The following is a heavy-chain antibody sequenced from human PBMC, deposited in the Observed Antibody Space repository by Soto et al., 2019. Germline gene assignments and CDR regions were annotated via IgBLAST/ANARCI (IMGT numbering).Heavy chain of an antibody. Sequence: SVKVSCKASGGTFSSYSISWVRQAPGQGLEWMGGIIPIFGTANYAQKFQGRVTITADESTSTAYMELSSLRPEDTAVYYCAIEYSSSPPYYPIGYWGQGTLVTVSS. D-gene: IGHD6-6*01. J-gene: IGHJ4*02. CDR3: AIEYSSSPPYYPIGY. CDR1: GGTFSSYS. CDR2: IIPIFGTA. V-gene: IGHV1-69*13.